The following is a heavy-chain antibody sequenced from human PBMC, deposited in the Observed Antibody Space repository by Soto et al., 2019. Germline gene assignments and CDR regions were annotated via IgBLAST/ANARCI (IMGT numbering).Heavy chain of an antibody. CDR1: GFTFSSYN. CDR2: ISSSSGRT. Sequence: SLRLSCAASGFTFSSYNMNWVRQAPGKGLEWVSDISSSSGRTYYADSVKGRFTISRDNSKNTLYLQMNSLRAEDTAVYYCAKNMGSRDYGDYFDYWGQGTLVTVSS. V-gene: IGHV3-23*01. J-gene: IGHJ4*02. CDR3: AKNMGSRDYGDYFDY. D-gene: IGHD4-17*01.